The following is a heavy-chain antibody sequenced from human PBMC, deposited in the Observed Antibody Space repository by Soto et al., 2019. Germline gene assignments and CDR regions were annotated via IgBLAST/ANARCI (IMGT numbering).Heavy chain of an antibody. CDR3: ARGLYCGGDCYPGGEYFQH. Sequence: QVQLVQSGAEVKKPGASVKVSCKASGYTFTSYAMHWVRQAPGQRLEWMGWINAGNGNTKYSQKFQGRVTITRDTTASTAYMELSSLRSEYTAVYYCARGLYCGGDCYPGGEYFQHWGQGTLVTVSS. V-gene: IGHV1-3*01. CDR2: INAGNGNT. CDR1: GYTFTSYA. J-gene: IGHJ1*01. D-gene: IGHD2-21*02.